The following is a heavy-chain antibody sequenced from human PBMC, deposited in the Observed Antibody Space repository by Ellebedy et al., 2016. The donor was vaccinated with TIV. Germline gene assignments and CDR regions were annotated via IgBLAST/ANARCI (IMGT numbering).Heavy chain of an antibody. V-gene: IGHV3-30*18. CDR3: AKDGGGVVGSRSQPYYYSYYGMDV. Sequence: PGGSLRLSCAASGFTFRSYGMHWVRQAPGKGLEWVATIAYDGTNKYYGDSVKGRFTISRDNSNNTLYLQMNSLRAEDTAVYYCAKDGGGVVGSRSQPYYYSYYGMDVWGQGTTVTVSS. CDR2: IAYDGTNK. CDR1: GFTFRSYG. J-gene: IGHJ6*02. D-gene: IGHD3-10*01.